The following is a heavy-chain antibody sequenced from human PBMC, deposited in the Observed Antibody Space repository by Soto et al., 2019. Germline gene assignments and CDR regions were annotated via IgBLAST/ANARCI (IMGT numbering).Heavy chain of an antibody. Sequence: SQSLSLAWTLAARFISSYYCSWLRPPPRKGLEWIAYIYYSGSTDYHPSLKSRVTISVDTSKNQFSLKLSSVTAADTAVYYCARGGPTVTTLVDYWGQGTLVTVSS. V-gene: IGHV4-59*01. CDR1: ARFISSYY. J-gene: IGHJ4*02. D-gene: IGHD4-17*01. CDR3: ARGGPTVTTLVDY. CDR2: IYYSGST.